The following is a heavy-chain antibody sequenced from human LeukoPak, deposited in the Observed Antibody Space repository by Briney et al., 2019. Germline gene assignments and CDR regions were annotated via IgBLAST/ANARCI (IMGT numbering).Heavy chain of an antibody. CDR3: ARVKWARIVGAGIFDY. CDR1: GYTFTGYY. J-gene: IGHJ4*02. D-gene: IGHD1-26*01. CDR2: INPNSGGT. V-gene: IGHV1-2*02. Sequence: VASVKVSCKASGYTFTGYYMHWVRQAPGQGLEWMGWINPNSGGTNYAQEFQGRVTMTRDTSISTAYMELSRLRSDDTAVYYCARVKWARIVGAGIFDYWGQGTLVTVSS.